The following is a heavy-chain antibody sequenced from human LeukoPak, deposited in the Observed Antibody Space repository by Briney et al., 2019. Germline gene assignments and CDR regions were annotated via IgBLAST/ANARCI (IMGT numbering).Heavy chain of an antibody. CDR1: GYTFTSYA. V-gene: IGHV1-18*01. CDR2: ISAYNGNT. J-gene: IGHJ4*02. D-gene: IGHD3-22*01. CDR3: ARRERITMIVSY. Sequence: GASVKVSCKASGYTFTSYAISCVRQAPGQGREWMGWISAYNGNTNYAQKIQGRVTITTDTSTSTAYMELRSLRSDDTAVYYCARRERITMIVSYWGQGTLVTVSS.